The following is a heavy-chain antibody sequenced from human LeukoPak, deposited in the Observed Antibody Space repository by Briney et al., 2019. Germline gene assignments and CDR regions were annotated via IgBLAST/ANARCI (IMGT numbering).Heavy chain of an antibody. D-gene: IGHD6-19*01. CDR1: GFTVSSNY. CDR3: AKVEEIAVAGTFDY. Sequence: GGSLRLSCAASGFTVSSNYMSWVRQAPGKGLEWVSAISGSGGSTYYADSVKGRFTISRDNSKNTLYLQMNSLRAEDTAVYYCAKVEEIAVAGTFDYWGQGTLVTVSS. CDR2: ISGSGGST. V-gene: IGHV3-23*01. J-gene: IGHJ4*02.